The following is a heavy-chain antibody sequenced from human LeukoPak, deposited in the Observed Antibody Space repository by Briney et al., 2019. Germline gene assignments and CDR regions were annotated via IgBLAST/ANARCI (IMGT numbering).Heavy chain of an antibody. CDR2: MNPYSGKT. Sequence: ASVKVSCKASGYTFTSYDVNWVRQATGQWLEWLRWMNPYSGKTGFAQKFQGRVIITRNTSISTAYMELSSLRSEDTAVYYCARGHVYRVAARHYYYYYYMDVWGKGTTVTVSS. V-gene: IGHV1-8*03. J-gene: IGHJ6*03. CDR1: GYTFTSYD. CDR3: ARGHVYRVAARHYYYYYYMDV. D-gene: IGHD6-6*01.